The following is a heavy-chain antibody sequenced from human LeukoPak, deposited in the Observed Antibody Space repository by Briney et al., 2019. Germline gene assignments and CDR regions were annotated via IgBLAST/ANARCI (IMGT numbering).Heavy chain of an antibody. J-gene: IGHJ4*02. CDR2: IYYRGGT. CDR3: ARVLVDGGRAHNSGIPRFDH. D-gene: IGHD3-16*01. Sequence: SETLSLTCSVSGFSISSGSFWAWIRQPPGKGLEYVGIIYYRGGTRYNPSLKSRVTMSVETSDNQFFLNLTSLTAADTAVYYCARVLVDGGRAHNSGIPRFDHWGRGTLVTVPS. CDR1: GFSISSGSF. V-gene: IGHV4-38-2*02.